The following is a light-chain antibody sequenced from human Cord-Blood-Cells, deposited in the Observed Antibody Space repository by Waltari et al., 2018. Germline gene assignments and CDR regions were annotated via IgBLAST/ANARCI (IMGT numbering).Light chain of an antibody. CDR1: SSDVGGYNL. CDR2: EGS. J-gene: IGLJ2*01. V-gene: IGLV2-23*01. Sequence: QSALTQPASVSGSPGQSITISCPGTSSDVGGYNLVPWYQQHPGKAPKLMIYEGSKRPSGVSNRFSGSKSGNTASLTISGLQAEDEADYYCCSYAGSSTVVFGGGTKLTVL. CDR3: CSYAGSSTVV.